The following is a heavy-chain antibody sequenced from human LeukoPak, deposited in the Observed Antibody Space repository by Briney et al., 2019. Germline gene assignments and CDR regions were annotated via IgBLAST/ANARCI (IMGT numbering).Heavy chain of an antibody. V-gene: IGHV3-30-3*01. CDR1: GFTFSSYA. CDR3: ARDLTVTDYYYYGVDV. CDR2: ISYDGSNK. D-gene: IGHD4-11*01. J-gene: IGHJ6*02. Sequence: GGSLRLSCAASGFTFSSYAMHWVRQAPGKGLEWVAVISYDGSNKYYADAVKGRFTISRDNSKNTLYLQMNSLRAEDTAVYYCARDLTVTDYYYYGVDVWGQGTTVTVSS.